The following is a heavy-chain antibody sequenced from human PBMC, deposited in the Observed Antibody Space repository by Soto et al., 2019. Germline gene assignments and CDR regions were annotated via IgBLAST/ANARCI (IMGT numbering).Heavy chain of an antibody. CDR1: GYTFTGHY. CDR3: ARDLCPLGSGSPCPLYGMDV. V-gene: IGHV1-2*02. D-gene: IGHD3-10*01. Sequence: QVQLVQSGAEMKPPGASVKVSCKASGYTFTGHYVHWVRQAPGQRLEYLGWLKSDNGGTYYAPKFQGRVIMTRDTSTSTAFMELNSLISDDTAVYYCARDLCPLGSGSPCPLYGMDVWGQGTTVTVS. CDR2: LKSDNGGT. J-gene: IGHJ6*02.